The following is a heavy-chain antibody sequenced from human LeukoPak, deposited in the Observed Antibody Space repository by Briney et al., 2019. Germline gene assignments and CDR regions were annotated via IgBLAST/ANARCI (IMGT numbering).Heavy chain of an antibody. CDR3: AIVLPYFGY. J-gene: IGHJ4*02. Sequence: WASVKVSCKASGYTFTTYGLSWVRQAPGQGLEWMGWITTYNGDTDYAQKLQGRVTMTADTSTSTAYMELRSLRSDDTAVYYCAIVLPYFGYWGQGTLLTVSS. CDR1: GYTFTTYG. CDR2: ITTYNGDT. D-gene: IGHD3-10*01. V-gene: IGHV1-18*01.